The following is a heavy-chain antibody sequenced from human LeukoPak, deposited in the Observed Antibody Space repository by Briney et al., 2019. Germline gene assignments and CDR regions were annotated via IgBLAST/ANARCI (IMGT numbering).Heavy chain of an antibody. V-gene: IGHV1-2*06. CDR3: AREFDCSSTSCYAFDY. CDR2: NNPNSGGT. CDR1: GYTFTGYY. D-gene: IGHD2-2*01. Sequence: ASVKVYCKASGYTFTGYYMLWVRQAPGQGLGWMGRNNPNSGGTNYAQKFQGRVTMTRDTSISTAYMELSRLRSDDTAVYYCAREFDCSSTSCYAFDYWGQGTLVTVSS. J-gene: IGHJ4*02.